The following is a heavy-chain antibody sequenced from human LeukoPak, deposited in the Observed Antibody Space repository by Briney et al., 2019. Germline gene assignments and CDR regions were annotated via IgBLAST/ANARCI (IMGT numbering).Heavy chain of an antibody. J-gene: IGHJ4*02. D-gene: IGHD2-21*01. CDR3: ARMRMQGETLDY. CDR1: GVSISSSNSY. CDR2: INHSGST. V-gene: IGHV4-39*07. Sequence: SETLSLTCTVSGVSISSSNSYWGWIRQPPGKGLEWIGEINHSGSTNYNPSLKSRVTISVDTSKNQFSLKLSSETAADTAVYYCARMRMQGETLDYWGQGTLVTVSS.